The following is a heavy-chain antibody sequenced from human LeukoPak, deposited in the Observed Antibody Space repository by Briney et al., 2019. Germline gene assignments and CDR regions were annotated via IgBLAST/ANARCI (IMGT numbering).Heavy chain of an antibody. J-gene: IGHJ5*01. D-gene: IGHD4-11*01. CDR2: IYNSGIT. CDR3: ARSVPSLDYLFDS. CDR1: GGSISGYY. V-gene: IGHV4-59*08. Sequence: SETLSLTCTVYGGSISGYYWTWIRQLPGKGLEWIGYIYNSGITNYNPSLKSRVTVSVDTSKNQFSLRLTSVTAADTAVYYCARSVPSLDYLFDSWGHGTLVTVSS.